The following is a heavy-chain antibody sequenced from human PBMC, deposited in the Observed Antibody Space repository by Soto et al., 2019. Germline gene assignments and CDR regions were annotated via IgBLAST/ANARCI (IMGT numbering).Heavy chain of an antibody. D-gene: IGHD3-16*02. V-gene: IGHV1-18*01. Sequence: QVQLVQSGAEVKKPGASVKVSCKASGYTFTSYGISWVRQAPGQGLEWMGWISAYNGNTNYAQKLHGRVTMTTDTSTRTAYMELRGLRSDDTAVYYCARLDVDLGGVIVSYFDYWGQGTLVTVSS. CDR2: ISAYNGNT. CDR1: GYTFTSYG. CDR3: ARLDVDLGGVIVSYFDY. J-gene: IGHJ4*02.